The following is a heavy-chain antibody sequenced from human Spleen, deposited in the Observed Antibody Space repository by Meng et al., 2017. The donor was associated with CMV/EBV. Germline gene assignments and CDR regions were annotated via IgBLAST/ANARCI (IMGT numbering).Heavy chain of an antibody. CDR3: TRPGTHCSSTSCSHWGNWFDP. Sequence: GESLKISCAASGFTFSSYSMNWVRQAPGKGLEWVSSISSSSSYIYYADSVKGRFTISRDNAKNSLYLQMNSLRAEDTAVYYCTRPGTHCSSTSCSHWGNWFDPWGQGTLVTVSS. V-gene: IGHV3-21*04. CDR2: ISSSSSYI. CDR1: GFTFSSYS. J-gene: IGHJ5*02. D-gene: IGHD2-2*01.